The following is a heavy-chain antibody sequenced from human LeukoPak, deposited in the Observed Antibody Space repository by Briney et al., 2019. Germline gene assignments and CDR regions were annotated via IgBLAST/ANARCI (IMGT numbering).Heavy chain of an antibody. V-gene: IGHV3-73*01. CDR2: IRSKANSYAT. J-gene: IGHJ4*02. CDR3: TRGYYFDSSGHYRGDY. D-gene: IGHD3-22*01. CDR1: GFTFSGSA. Sequence: GGSLRLSCAASGFTFSGSAMHWVRQASGKGLEWVGRIRSKANSYATSYGASVKGRFTISRDDSKNTVYLQMNSLTTEDTALYYCTRGYYFDSSGHYRGDYGGQGPRVTVPS.